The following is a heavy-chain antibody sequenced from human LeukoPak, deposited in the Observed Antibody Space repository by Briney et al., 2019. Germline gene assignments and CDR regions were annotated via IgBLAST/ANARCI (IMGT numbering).Heavy chain of an antibody. J-gene: IGHJ4*02. CDR2: IYYGGST. D-gene: IGHD3-22*01. CDR3: ARVNSGYYSLDY. V-gene: IGHV4-31*03. CDR1: GGSISSGGYY. Sequence: PSETLSLTCTVSGGSISSGGYYWSWIRQHPGKGLEWIGYIYYGGSTYYNPSLKSRVTISVDTSKNQFSLKLSSVTAADTAVYYCARVNSGYYSLDYWGQGTLVTVSS.